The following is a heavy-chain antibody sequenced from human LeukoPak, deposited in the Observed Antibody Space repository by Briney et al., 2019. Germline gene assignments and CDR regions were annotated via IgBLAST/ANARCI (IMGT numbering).Heavy chain of an antibody. J-gene: IGHJ3*02. CDR3: ARDLGIAGTTHAFDI. D-gene: IGHD1-14*01. CDR1: GFTFSRNY. Sequence: GGSLRLSCAASGFTFSRNYMSWVRQAPGRGLECVSVIYGGGPTYYADSVKGRFTISRDTPKNTLYLQMNSLRAEDTAVYFCARDLGIAGTTHAFDIWGQGTMVTVSS. CDR2: IYGGGPT. V-gene: IGHV3-53*01.